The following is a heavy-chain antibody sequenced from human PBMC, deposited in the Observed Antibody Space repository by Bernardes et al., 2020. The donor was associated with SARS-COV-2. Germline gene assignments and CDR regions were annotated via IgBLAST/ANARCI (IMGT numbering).Heavy chain of an antibody. CDR3: AIPPTNYDRYGMDV. CDR1: GYTFTGYY. Sequence: ASMKVSCKASGYTFTGYYIHWVRQAPGQGLEWMGWINPNSGGTNYAQKFQDRVTMTRDTSIRTAYMELRRLRSDDTAVYYCAIPPTNYDRYGMDVWGQGTTVTVSS. CDR2: INPNSGGT. J-gene: IGHJ6*02. V-gene: IGHV1-2*02. D-gene: IGHD3-22*01.